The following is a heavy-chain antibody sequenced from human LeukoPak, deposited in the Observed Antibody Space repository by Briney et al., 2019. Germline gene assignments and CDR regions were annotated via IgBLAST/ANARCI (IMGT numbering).Heavy chain of an antibody. V-gene: IGHV1-69*13. D-gene: IGHD3-10*01. J-gene: IGHJ4*02. CDR1: GGTFSSYA. Sequence: ASVKVSCKASGGTFSSYAISWVRQAPGQGVEWMGGIIPIFGTANYAQKFQGRVTITADESTSTAYMELSSLRSEDTAVYYCARGVREVRGVIIPYYFDYWGQGTLVTVSS. CDR2: IIPIFGTA. CDR3: ARGVREVRGVIIPYYFDY.